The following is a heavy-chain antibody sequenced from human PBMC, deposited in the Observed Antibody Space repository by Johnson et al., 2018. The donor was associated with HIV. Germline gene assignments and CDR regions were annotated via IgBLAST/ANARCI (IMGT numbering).Heavy chain of an antibody. J-gene: IGHJ3*02. D-gene: IGHD1-26*01. CDR2: ISGSGGST. V-gene: IGHV3-23*04. CDR1: GFTFDDYG. Sequence: VQLVESGGGLVQPGGSLRLSCAASGFTFDDYGMSWVRQGPGKGLEWVSGISGSGGSTYYADSVKGRFTISRDNSKNTLYLQMNSLRAEDTAVDYCAKGEIEDAFDIWGQGTMVTVSS. CDR3: AKGEIEDAFDI.